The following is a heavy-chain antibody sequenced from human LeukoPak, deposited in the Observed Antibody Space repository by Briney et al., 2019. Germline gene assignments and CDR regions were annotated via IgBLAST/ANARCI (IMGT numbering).Heavy chain of an antibody. V-gene: IGHV3-48*01. Sequence: PGGSLSLSCPASDFPLSSFSINWFGRAPGKGLEWVSYINIDSITVNYADSVKGRFTISRDNAKNSLYLQMNSLRAEDTAVYYCSTAKFDNWGQGTLVTVSS. CDR2: INIDSITV. J-gene: IGHJ4*02. CDR3: STAKFDN. CDR1: DFPLSSFS.